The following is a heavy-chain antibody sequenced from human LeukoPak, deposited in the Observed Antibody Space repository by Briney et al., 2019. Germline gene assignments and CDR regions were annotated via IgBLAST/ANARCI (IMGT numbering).Heavy chain of an antibody. CDR2: IYWNDDK. V-gene: IGHV2-5*01. Sequence: SGPTLVKPTQTLTLTCTFSGLSLSTRGVGVGWIRQPPGKALKCLALIYWNDDKRYSPSLKSRLTITKDTSKNQVVLTMTNMDPVDTATYYCAHILRYSSGWSFDYWGQGTLVTVSS. CDR1: GLSLSTRGVG. D-gene: IGHD6-19*01. CDR3: AHILRYSSGWSFDY. J-gene: IGHJ4*02.